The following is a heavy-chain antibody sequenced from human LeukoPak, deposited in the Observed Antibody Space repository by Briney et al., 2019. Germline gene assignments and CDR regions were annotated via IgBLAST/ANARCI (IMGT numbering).Heavy chain of an antibody. CDR3: TWSGLRIES. Sequence: GGSLRLSCAASGFTFGIAWMSWVRQAPGKGLEWLGQIKKKSDGATTAYAAPVKGRFTISRDDSKNTLFLQMNSLKTEDTALYYCTWSGLRIESWGQGTLVTVSS. D-gene: IGHD3-3*01. CDR2: IKKKSDGATT. J-gene: IGHJ4*02. V-gene: IGHV3-15*01. CDR1: GFTFGIAW.